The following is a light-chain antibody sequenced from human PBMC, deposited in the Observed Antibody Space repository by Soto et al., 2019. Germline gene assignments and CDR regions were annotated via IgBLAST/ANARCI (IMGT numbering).Light chain of an antibody. CDR3: QQYYSTPNT. J-gene: IGKJ1*01. CDR1: QSVIYSFNSKKY. CDR2: WAS. Sequence: DIVMTQSPDSLAVSLGERATINCKSSQSVIYSFNSKKYLAWYQQKAGQPPKLLIYWASTRESGVPDRFSGRGSGTDFTLTISSLQAEDVAVYYCQQYYSTPNTFGQGTKVEIK. V-gene: IGKV4-1*01.